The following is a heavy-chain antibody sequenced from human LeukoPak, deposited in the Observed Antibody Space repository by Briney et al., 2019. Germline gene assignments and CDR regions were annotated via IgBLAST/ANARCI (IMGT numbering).Heavy chain of an antibody. CDR1: GFTFSDYY. V-gene: IGHV3-11*04. Sequence: PGGSLRLSCAASGFTFSDYYMSWIRQAPGKGLEWVSTIKGIGPTTYYADSLKGRFTISRDNAKNSLFLQMSSLRADDTAIYYCARAGELRYMDVWGKGTAVTVSS. CDR3: ARAGELRYMDV. CDR2: IKGIGPTT. J-gene: IGHJ6*03. D-gene: IGHD3-16*01.